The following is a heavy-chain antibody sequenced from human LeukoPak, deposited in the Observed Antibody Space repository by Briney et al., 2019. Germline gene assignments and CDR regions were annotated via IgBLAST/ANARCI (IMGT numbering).Heavy chain of an antibody. D-gene: IGHD4-23*01. Sequence: ASVKVSCKASGYTFTTYYIHWVRQAPGQGLEWVGIINPSGGNTNYAQKFQGRVTMTTDTSTSTVYMELRSLTSDDTAVYYCARDGGGGNSFWGQGTLVTVSS. CDR2: INPSGGNT. J-gene: IGHJ4*02. CDR3: ARDGGGGNSF. V-gene: IGHV1-46*01. CDR1: GYTFTTYY.